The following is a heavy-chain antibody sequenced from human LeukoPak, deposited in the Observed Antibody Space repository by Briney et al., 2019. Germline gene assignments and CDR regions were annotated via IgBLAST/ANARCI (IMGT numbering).Heavy chain of an antibody. J-gene: IGHJ4*02. Sequence: PSETLSLTCTVSGGSISSFYWSWIRQPPGKGLEWIGYIYCSGSTNYSPSLESRVTISVDTSKNQFSLKLSSVTASDTAVYYCARRSDFWSGDYFDYWGQGTLVTVSS. CDR1: GGSISSFY. CDR3: ARRSDFWSGDYFDY. V-gene: IGHV4-59*08. D-gene: IGHD3-3*01. CDR2: IYCSGST.